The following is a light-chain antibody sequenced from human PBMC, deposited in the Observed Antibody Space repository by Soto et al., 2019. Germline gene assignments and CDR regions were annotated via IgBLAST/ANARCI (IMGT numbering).Light chain of an antibody. CDR1: QSVSSN. Sequence: EIVMTQSPATLSVSPGERATLSCRASQSVSSNLAWYQQKPGQAPRLLIYGASTRATGIPARFSGRGSGTEFTLTIRSLQSEDFAVYYCQQYNNWPPAFGQGTKVEIK. J-gene: IGKJ1*01. V-gene: IGKV3-15*01. CDR3: QQYNNWPPA. CDR2: GAS.